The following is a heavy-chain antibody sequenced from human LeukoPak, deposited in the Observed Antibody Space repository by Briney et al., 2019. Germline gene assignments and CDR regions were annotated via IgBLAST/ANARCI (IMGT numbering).Heavy chain of an antibody. Sequence: ASVKVSCKASGYTFTSYGISWVRQAPGQGLEWMGWISAYNGNTNYAQKLQGRVTMTTDTSTSTAYMELSSLRSEDTAVYYCARDIFGYNWFDPWGQGTLVTVSS. CDR3: ARDIFGYNWFDP. V-gene: IGHV1-18*01. CDR1: GYTFTSYG. D-gene: IGHD3-3*02. CDR2: ISAYNGNT. J-gene: IGHJ5*02.